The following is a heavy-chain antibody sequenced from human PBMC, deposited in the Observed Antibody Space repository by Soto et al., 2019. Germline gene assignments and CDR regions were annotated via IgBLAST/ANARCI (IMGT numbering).Heavy chain of an antibody. D-gene: IGHD3-22*01. Sequence: PSETLSLTCTVSGGSISSGGYYWSWIRQHPGKGLEWIGYIYYSGSTYYNPSLKSRVTISVDTSKNQFSLKLSSVTAADTAVYYCAREQIGYDSSGYPGGFQHWGQGTLVTVSS. CDR1: GGSISSGGYY. J-gene: IGHJ1*01. CDR2: IYYSGST. V-gene: IGHV4-31*03. CDR3: AREQIGYDSSGYPGGFQH.